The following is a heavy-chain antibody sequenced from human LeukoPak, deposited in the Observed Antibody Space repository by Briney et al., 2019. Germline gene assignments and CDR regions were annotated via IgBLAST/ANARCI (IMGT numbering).Heavy chain of an antibody. D-gene: IGHD1-26*01. CDR2: ISSSSGYI. J-gene: IGHJ3*02. V-gene: IGHV3-21*01. CDR3: ARAKTYSGSYYDAFDI. CDR1: GFTFSSYS. Sequence: GGSLRLSCAASGFTFSSYSMNWVRQAPGKGLEWVLSISSSSGYIYYADSVKGRFTISRDNAENSLYLQMNSLRAEDTAVYYCARAKTYSGSYYDAFDIWGQWTMVTVSS.